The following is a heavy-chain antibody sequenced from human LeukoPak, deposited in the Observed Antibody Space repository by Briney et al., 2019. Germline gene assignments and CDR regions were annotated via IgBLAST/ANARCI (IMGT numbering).Heavy chain of an antibody. D-gene: IGHD4-17*01. CDR2: ISRSSSYI. J-gene: IGHJ4*02. CDR1: GFTFTSYS. CDR3: ARDNGDYVRYYFDY. Sequence: GGSLRLSCAASGFTFTSYSMSWVRQAPGKGLEWVSSISRSSSYIYYADSVKGRFTISRDNAKNSLYLQMNSLRAEDTAVYYCARDNGDYVRYYFDYWGQGTLVTVSS. V-gene: IGHV3-21*01.